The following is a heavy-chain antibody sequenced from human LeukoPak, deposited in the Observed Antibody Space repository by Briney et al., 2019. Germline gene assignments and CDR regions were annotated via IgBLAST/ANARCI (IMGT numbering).Heavy chain of an antibody. D-gene: IGHD1-26*01. V-gene: IGHV1-2*02. CDR2: INPNSGGT. J-gene: IGHJ4*02. Sequence: ASVKVSCKASGYTFTGYYMHWVRQAPGQGLEWMGWINPNSGGTIYAQKFQGRVTMTRDTSTSTVYMELSSLRSEDTAVYYCARGGGSSGSDYWGQGTLVTVSS. CDR3: ARGGGSSGSDY. CDR1: GYTFTGYY.